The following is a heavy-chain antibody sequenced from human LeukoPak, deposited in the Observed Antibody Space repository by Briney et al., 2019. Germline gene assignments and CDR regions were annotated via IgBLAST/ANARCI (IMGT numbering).Heavy chain of an antibody. Sequence: GGSLRLSCAASGFTFSNYYMSWIRRAPGKGLEWVSYISSGSTHTNYADSVKGRFTISRDNAKNSLYLQMNSLRAEDTAVYYCARDGVGTTNFWGQGTLVTVSS. D-gene: IGHD1-26*01. CDR2: ISSGSTHT. J-gene: IGHJ4*02. CDR1: GFTFSNYY. CDR3: ARDGVGTTNF. V-gene: IGHV3-11*06.